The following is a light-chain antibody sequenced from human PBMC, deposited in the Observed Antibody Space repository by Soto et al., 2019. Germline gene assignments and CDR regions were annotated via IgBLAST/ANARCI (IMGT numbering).Light chain of an antibody. CDR2: LGS. CDR1: QSLLHSNGYNS. Sequence: DIVMTQSPLSLPVTPGEPASISCRSSQSLLHSNGYNSLDWYLQKPGQSPQLLIYLGSNRASGVPDRFRGRGSGTDFTLKIRGVEAEDVGVYYCIQALHAPNVITFGQGTRLEIK. CDR3: IQALHAPNVIT. V-gene: IGKV2-28*01. J-gene: IGKJ5*01.